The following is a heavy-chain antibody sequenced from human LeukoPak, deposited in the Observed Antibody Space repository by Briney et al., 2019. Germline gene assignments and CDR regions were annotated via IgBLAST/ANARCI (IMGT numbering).Heavy chain of an antibody. V-gene: IGHV3-7*01. D-gene: IGHD6-13*01. J-gene: IGHJ4*02. CDR2: IKQDGSEK. CDR3: ARDCFSSTAAGTVFDY. Sequence: GGSLRLSCAASGFTFSSYWMSWVRQAPGKGLEWVANIKQDGSEKYYVDSVKGRFTISRDNAKNSLYLQMNSLRAEDTAVYYCARDCFSSTAAGTVFDYWGQGTLVTVSS. CDR1: GFTFSSYW.